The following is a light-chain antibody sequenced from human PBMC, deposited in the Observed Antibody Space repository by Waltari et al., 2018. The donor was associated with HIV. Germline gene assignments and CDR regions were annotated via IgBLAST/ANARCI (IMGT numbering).Light chain of an antibody. Sequence: QSALTQPPSASGSPGQSVTISCTGISSDAGDDNYVSWYQQSPGTAHKLVSYEVSPRPSGVPDRFSASRSGNTASLSVSGLQADDEAHYYCSSYAGSSTWVFGGGTKVTVL. J-gene: IGLJ3*02. V-gene: IGLV2-8*01. CDR3: SSYAGSSTWV. CDR2: EVS. CDR1: SSDAGDDNY.